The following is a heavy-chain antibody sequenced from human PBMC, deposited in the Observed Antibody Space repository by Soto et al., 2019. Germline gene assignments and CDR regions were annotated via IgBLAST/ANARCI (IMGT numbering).Heavy chain of an antibody. CDR1: GDTFSRYA. CDR2: IIPMFASP. V-gene: IGHV1-69*01. D-gene: IGHD1-26*01. Sequence: QVQLVQSGAEVKKPGSSVKVSCKASGDTFSRYAISWVRQAPGQGFEWMGGIIPMFASPNYAQKFQGRVTITADESTGTAYMELSSLGSDDTAVYFCARPVFVPGGIDYYYGMDVWGQGTTVTVSS. J-gene: IGHJ6*02. CDR3: ARPVFVPGGIDYYYGMDV.